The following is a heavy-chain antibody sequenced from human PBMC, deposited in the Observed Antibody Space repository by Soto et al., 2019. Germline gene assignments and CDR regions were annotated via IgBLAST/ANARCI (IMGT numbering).Heavy chain of an antibody. D-gene: IGHD3-3*01. J-gene: IGHJ5*01. CDR3: AKVDRGGYKEWGWANS. V-gene: IGHV3-30*18. Sequence: PGGSLRLSCAASGFTFSSYGMHLVRQAPGKGLEWVAVISYDGSNKYYADSVKGRFTISRDNSKNTLYLQMNSLRAEDTAVYYCAKVDRGGYKEWGWANSGAQGPLVTVSS. CDR2: ISYDGSNK. CDR1: GFTFSSYG.